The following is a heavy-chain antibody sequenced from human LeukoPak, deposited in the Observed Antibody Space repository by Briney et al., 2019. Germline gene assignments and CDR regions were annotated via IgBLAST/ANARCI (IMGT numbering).Heavy chain of an antibody. D-gene: IGHD2-21*01. CDR3: ASLKDIVVVWSYFDY. CDR2: IYYSGST. V-gene: IGHV4-39*07. J-gene: IGHJ4*02. CDR1: GGCISSSSYY. Sequence: SETLSLTCTVSGGCISSSSYYWGWIRQPPGKGLEWIGSIYYSGSTYYNPSLKSRVTISVDTSKNQFSLKLSSVTAADTAVYYCASLKDIVVVWSYFDYWGQGTLVTVSS.